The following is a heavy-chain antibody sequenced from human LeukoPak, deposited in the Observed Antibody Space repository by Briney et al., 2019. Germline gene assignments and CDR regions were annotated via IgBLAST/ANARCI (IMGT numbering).Heavy chain of an antibody. CDR3: ARGGYYYDNPFDY. CDR2: IRYDGSNK. Sequence: PGGSLRLSCAASGFTFSSYGMHWVRQAPGKGLEWVAFIRYDGSNKYYADSVKGRFTISRDNSKNTLYLQMNSLRAEDTAVYYCARGGYYYDNPFDYWGQGTLVTVSS. J-gene: IGHJ4*02. V-gene: IGHV3-30*02. CDR1: GFTFSSYG. D-gene: IGHD3-22*01.